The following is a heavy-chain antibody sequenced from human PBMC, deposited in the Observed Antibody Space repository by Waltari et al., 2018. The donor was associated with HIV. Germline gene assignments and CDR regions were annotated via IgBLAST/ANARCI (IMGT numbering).Heavy chain of an antibody. CDR1: GGSISSGSYS. J-gene: IGHJ5*02. CDR2: IYTSGST. V-gene: IGHV4-61*02. CDR3: ARAYYDFWSGTGSSGNWFDP. D-gene: IGHD3-3*01. Sequence: QVQLQESGPGLVKPSQTLSLTCTVSGGSISSGSYSWSWIRQPAGKGLELIGRIYTSGSTNNNPSLKSRVTISVDTSKNQFSLKLRSVTAADTAVYYCARAYYDFWSGTGSSGNWFDPWGQGTLVTVSS.